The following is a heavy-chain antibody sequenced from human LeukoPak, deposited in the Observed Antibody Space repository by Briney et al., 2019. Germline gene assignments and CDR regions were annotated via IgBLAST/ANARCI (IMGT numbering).Heavy chain of an antibody. CDR3: ARSLPDSPRDIVLMVYALIRGNTFDP. V-gene: IGHV4-31*03. J-gene: IGHJ5*02. CDR2: IYYSGST. CDR1: GGSISSGGYY. Sequence: SETLSLTCTVSGGSISSGGYYWSWIRQHPGKGLEWIGYIYYSGSTCYNPSLKSRVTISVDTSKNQFSLKLSSVTAADTAVYYCARSLPDSPRDIVLMVYALIRGNTFDPWGQGTLVTVSS. D-gene: IGHD2-8*01.